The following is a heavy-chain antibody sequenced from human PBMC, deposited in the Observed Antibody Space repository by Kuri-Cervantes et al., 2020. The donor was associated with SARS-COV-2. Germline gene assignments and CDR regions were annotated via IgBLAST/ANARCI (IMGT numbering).Heavy chain of an antibody. V-gene: IGHV4-39*01. CDR1: GGSISSSGHY. J-gene: IGHJ4*02. D-gene: IGHD3-9*01. CDR2: IYFSGST. CDR3: GRQASDWHIDH. Sequence: GSLRLSCTVSGGSISSSGHYWGWVRQPPGKGLEWIGSIYFSGSTYYTPSLKSRVTISVDTSKNQFSLKLTSVTATDTAVYYCGRQASDWHIDHRGQGTLVTVSS.